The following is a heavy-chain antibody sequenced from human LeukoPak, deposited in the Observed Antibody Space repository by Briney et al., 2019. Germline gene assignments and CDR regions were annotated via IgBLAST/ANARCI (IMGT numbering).Heavy chain of an antibody. CDR1: GGSFSGYY. Sequence: SETLSLTCAVYGGSFSGYYWSWIRQPPGKGLEWIGEINHSGSTNYNPSLKSRVTISVDTSKNQFSLKLSSVTAADTAVYYCARHGSRGKFDYWGQGTLVTVSS. CDR2: INHSGST. D-gene: IGHD1-26*01. CDR3: ARHGSRGKFDY. J-gene: IGHJ4*02. V-gene: IGHV4-34*01.